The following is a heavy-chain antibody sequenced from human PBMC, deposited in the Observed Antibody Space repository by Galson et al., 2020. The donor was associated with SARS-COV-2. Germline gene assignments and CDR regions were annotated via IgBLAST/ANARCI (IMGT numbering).Heavy chain of an antibody. J-gene: IGHJ6*02. CDR1: GFPFSTYS. D-gene: IGHD5-18*01. Sequence: SLNISCAASGFPFSTYSMNWVRPAPRKGLEWVSSISTSSRYTYYVDSQKSRFSISRDNPRNSLYLQMNSLRAEDTAVYYCARDEGIRGYNYGRLYYGMDVWGQGTTVTVSS. CDR3: ARDEGIRGYNYGRLYYGMDV. CDR2: ISTSSRYT. V-gene: IGHV3-21*01.